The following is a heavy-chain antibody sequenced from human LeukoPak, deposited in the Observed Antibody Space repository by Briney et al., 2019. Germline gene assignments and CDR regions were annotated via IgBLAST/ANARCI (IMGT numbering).Heavy chain of an antibody. V-gene: IGHV3-30*04. CDR2: ISYDGSNK. Sequence: GGSLRLSCTASGFTFSSYAMHWVRQAPGKWLEWVAVISYDGSNKYYADSVKGRFTISRDNSKNTLYLQMNSLRSEDTAVYYCARVLAYYGSGSYYNPHYTTYYYYMDVWGKGTTVTISS. CDR1: GFTFSSYA. CDR3: ARVLAYYGSGSYYNPHYTTYYYYMDV. J-gene: IGHJ6*03. D-gene: IGHD3-10*01.